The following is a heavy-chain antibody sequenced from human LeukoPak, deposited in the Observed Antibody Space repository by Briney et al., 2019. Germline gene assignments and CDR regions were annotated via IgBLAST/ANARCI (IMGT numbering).Heavy chain of an antibody. CDR1: GFTFSDAW. V-gene: IGHV3-15*01. D-gene: IGHD4-17*01. CDR2: IKSKTDGGAI. J-gene: IGHJ6*03. Sequence: GGSLRLSCAASGFTFSDAWMSWVRQSPGKGLEWVGRIKSKTDGGAIDYAAPVKVRFTISRDDSKNTLFLQMNSLQTEDTAVYYCTTAHDYGDYDFMDVWGKGTTVTISS. CDR3: TTAHDYGDYDFMDV.